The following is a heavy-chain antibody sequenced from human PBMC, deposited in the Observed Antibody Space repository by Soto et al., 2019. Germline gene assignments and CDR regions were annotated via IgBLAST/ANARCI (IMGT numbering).Heavy chain of an antibody. CDR3: AKSGQATVIWGYGDS. Sequence: QVQLVESGGGVVQPGGSLRLSCAASGFAFSSYGIHWVRQAPGKGLEWVALISYDGNTNYYADSVKGRFTISRDNSKNTLYLQMDSLRPEDTAVYYCAKSGQATVIWGYGDSWGQGTRVTVSS. CDR1: GFAFSSYG. CDR2: ISYDGNTN. V-gene: IGHV3-30*18. J-gene: IGHJ4*02. D-gene: IGHD5-18*01.